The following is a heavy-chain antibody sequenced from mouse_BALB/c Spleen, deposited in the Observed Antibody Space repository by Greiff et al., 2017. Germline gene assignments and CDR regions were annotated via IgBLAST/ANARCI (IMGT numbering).Heavy chain of an antibody. CDR2: INPSNGGT. D-gene: IGHD2-3*01. Sequence: VQLQQSGAELVKPGASVKLSCKASGYTFTSYYMYWVKQRPGQGLEWIGEINPSNGGTNFNEKFKSKATLTVDKSSSTAYIQLSSLTSEDSAVYYCTRDDGYGAYWGQGTLVTVSA. V-gene: IGHV1S81*02. CDR1: GYTFTSYY. J-gene: IGHJ3*01. CDR3: TRDDGYGAY.